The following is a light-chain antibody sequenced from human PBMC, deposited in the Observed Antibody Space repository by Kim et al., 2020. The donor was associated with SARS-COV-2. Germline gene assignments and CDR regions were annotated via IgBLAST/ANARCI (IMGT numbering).Light chain of an antibody. Sequence: QSVLTQPPSVSAAPGQKVTISCSGSRSNIGNNPVSWYQQFPGTAPKLITYDNDKRPSGIPDRFSSSTSGTSATLGITGLRTGDEADYYCATWDSSLSVGVFGGGTQLTVL. V-gene: IGLV1-51*01. J-gene: IGLJ3*02. CDR1: RSNIGNNP. CDR2: DND. CDR3: ATWDSSLSVGV.